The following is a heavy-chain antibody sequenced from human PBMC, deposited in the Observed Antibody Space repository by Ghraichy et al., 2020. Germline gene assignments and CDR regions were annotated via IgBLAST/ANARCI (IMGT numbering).Heavy chain of an antibody. CDR3: ARHPEKVGGSSLNWFDP. V-gene: IGHV4-4*09. Sequence: SQTLSLTCTVSGGSLRSYQWSWVRQSPGKGLEWIAYISTTGSTNYNPSLKSRVIISIDTSKNQFSLTLTSVTAADTAIYYCARHPEKVGGSSLNWFDPWGQGTLVTVSS. CDR2: ISTTGST. D-gene: IGHD1-26*01. CDR1: GGSLRSYQ. J-gene: IGHJ5*02.